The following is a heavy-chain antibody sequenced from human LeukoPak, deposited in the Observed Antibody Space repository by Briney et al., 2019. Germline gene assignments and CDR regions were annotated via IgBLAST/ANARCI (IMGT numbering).Heavy chain of an antibody. Sequence: PSEALSLTCTVSGGSISSSSYYWGWIRQPPGKGLEWIGYIYYSGSTYYNPSLKSRVTISVDTSKNQFSLKLSSVTAADTAVYYCARRGIAVAGTPVAFDIWGQGTMVTASS. D-gene: IGHD6-19*01. CDR1: GGSISSSSYY. CDR3: ARRGIAVAGTPVAFDI. CDR2: IYYSGST. V-gene: IGHV4-39*01. J-gene: IGHJ3*02.